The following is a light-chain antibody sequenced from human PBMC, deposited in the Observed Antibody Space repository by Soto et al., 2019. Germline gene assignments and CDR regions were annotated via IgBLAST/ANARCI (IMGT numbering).Light chain of an antibody. CDR2: DAS. CDR1: QGISKW. V-gene: IGKV1-5*01. Sequence: DIQMTQSPSTLSACIGDRVTITCRASQGISKWLAWHQQKPGKAPKLLIYDASNLQSGVPPRFSGSGSGTEFTLTIRSLQPDDIATYYCQQYSSYSAWTFGEGTKVDIK. J-gene: IGKJ1*01. CDR3: QQYSSYSAWT.